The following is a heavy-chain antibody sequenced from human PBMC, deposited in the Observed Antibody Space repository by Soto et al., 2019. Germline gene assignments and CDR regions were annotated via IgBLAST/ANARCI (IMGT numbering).Heavy chain of an antibody. CDR2: TSGDGRIM. Sequence: GGSLRLSCAASGFTFSSYPMHWVRQAPGKGLEHVSSTSGDGRIMYYLDSVKGRFTISRDNANNSLLLQMNSLRAEDTAVYYCARGAGTGLYSSGSSPRYWGQGTLVTVSP. CDR1: GFTFSSYP. CDR3: ARGAGTGLYSSGSSPRY. V-gene: IGHV3-64*02. J-gene: IGHJ4*02. D-gene: IGHD6-25*01.